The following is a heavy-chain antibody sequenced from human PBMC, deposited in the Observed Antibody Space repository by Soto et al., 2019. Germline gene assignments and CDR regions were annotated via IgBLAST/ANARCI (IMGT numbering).Heavy chain of an antibody. CDR3: ERERNVGVWRGYSYAPNLDAFDI. V-gene: IGHV4-31*03. J-gene: IGHJ3*02. D-gene: IGHD5-18*01. Sequence: SETLYLTCTVSGGSISSGGYYWSWIRQHPGKGLEWIGYIYYSGSTYYNPSLKSRVTISVDTSKNQFSLKLSSVTATDTAVYYCERERNVGVWRGYSYAPNLDAFDIWGQGTMVNLSS. CDR1: GGSISSGGYY. CDR2: IYYSGST.